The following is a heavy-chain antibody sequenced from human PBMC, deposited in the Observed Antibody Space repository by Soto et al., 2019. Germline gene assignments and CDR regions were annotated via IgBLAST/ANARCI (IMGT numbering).Heavy chain of an antibody. CDR2: ISYDGSNK. V-gene: IGHV3-30-3*01. CDR1: GFTFSSYA. J-gene: IGHJ6*02. CDR3: ARETALYGMDV. Sequence: VQLVESGGGVVQPGRSLRLSCAASGFTFSSYAMHWVRQAPGKGLEWVAVISYDGSNKYYADSVKGRFTISRDNSKNTLYLQMNSLRAEDTAVYYCARETALYGMDVWGQGTTVTVSS.